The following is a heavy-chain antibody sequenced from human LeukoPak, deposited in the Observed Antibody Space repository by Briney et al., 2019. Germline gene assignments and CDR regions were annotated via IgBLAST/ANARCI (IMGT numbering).Heavy chain of an antibody. Sequence: GGSLRLSCAASGFTFSKYAMHWVRQARGKGLEYASAISSSGDSTYYANPVKGRFTISRDNSKNTLYLQMGSLRVEDMGVYYCAREGASSGSYSYWGQGTLVTVSS. CDR3: AREGASSGSYSY. J-gene: IGHJ4*02. CDR2: ISSSGDST. V-gene: IGHV3-64*01. CDR1: GFTFSKYA. D-gene: IGHD1-26*01.